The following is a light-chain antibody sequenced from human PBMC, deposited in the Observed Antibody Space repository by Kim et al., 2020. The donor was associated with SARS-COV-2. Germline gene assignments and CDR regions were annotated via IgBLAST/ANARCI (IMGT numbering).Light chain of an antibody. CDR1: QSITRS. Sequence: VSLGERATLSCRASQSITRSLAWYQHRPGQAPRLLIYRASTRATGIPARFSGGGSGTEFTLTISSLQSEDFAVYYCQQYDNWPPWTFGPGTKLEIK. CDR2: RAS. V-gene: IGKV3D-15*01. CDR3: QQYDNWPPWT. J-gene: IGKJ2*01.